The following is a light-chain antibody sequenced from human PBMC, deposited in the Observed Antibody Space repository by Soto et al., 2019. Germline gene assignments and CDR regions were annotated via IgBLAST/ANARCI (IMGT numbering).Light chain of an antibody. CDR2: DAS. V-gene: IGKV3-11*01. Sequence: VLTQSPATLSLSPGARATLSCRASQSVDTYLAWYQQKPGQPPRLLIYDASNRATGIPARFSGSGSGTDFTLTITTLEPEDFAVYYCQQRSNWPPWTFGPGTKV. CDR1: QSVDTY. J-gene: IGKJ3*01. CDR3: QQRSNWPPWT.